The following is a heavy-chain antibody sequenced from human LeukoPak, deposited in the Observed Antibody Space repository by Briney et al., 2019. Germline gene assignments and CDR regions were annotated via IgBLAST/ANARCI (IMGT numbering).Heavy chain of an antibody. CDR3: AKTLSTSFDY. V-gene: IGHV3-48*03. CDR1: GFTFSSYE. Sequence: GGSLRLSCAASGFTFSSYEMNWVRQAPGKGLEWVSYISSSGSTIYYADSVKGRFTISRDNAKNSLYLQMNSLRAADTALYYCAKTLSTSFDYWGQGTLVTVSS. J-gene: IGHJ4*02. CDR2: ISSSGSTI.